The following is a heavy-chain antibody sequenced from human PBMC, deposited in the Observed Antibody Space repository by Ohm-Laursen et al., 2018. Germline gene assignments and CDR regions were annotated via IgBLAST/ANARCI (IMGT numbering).Heavy chain of an antibody. CDR2: MYSSGST. V-gene: IGHV4-4*07. CDR3: ARRGSGGRSFDY. J-gene: IGHJ4*02. D-gene: IGHD2-15*01. CDR1: GGSISNYY. Sequence: SQTLSLTCNVSGGSISNYYWSWIRQPAGKGLEWVGRMYSSGSTNYNPPLKSRVTISVDTSKNQISLKLDSVTVADTAVFYCARRGSGGRSFDYWGQGSLVTVSS.